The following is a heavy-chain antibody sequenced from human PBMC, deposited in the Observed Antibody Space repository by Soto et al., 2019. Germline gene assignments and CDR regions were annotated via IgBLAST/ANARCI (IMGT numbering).Heavy chain of an antibody. CDR1: GFTFSSYA. Sequence: EVQLLESGGGLVQPGGSLRLSCAASGFTFSSYAMSWVRQAPGKGLEWVSAISGSGGSTYYADSVKGRFTISRDNSKNTLYLQMNSLRAEDTAVYYCAKRGLLPPGYYYYGMDVWGQGTTVTVSS. CDR3: AKRGLLPPGYYYYGMDV. CDR2: ISGSGGST. V-gene: IGHV3-23*01. D-gene: IGHD2-15*01. J-gene: IGHJ6*02.